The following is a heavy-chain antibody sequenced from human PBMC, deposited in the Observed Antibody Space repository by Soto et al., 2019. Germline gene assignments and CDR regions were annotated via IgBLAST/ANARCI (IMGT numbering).Heavy chain of an antibody. Sequence: PSETLSLTCTVSGGSISSYYWSWIRQPPGKGLEWIGYIYYSGSTNYNPSLKSRVTISVDTSKNQFSLKLSSVTAADTATYYCAHSRIGEYDYWGQGTLVTVSS. J-gene: IGHJ4*02. CDR2: IYYSGST. CDR1: GGSISSYY. D-gene: IGHD3-3*01. CDR3: AHSRIGEYDY. V-gene: IGHV4-59*01.